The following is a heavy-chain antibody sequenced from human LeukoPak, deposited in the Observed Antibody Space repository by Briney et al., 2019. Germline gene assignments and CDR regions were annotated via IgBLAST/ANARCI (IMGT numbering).Heavy chain of an antibody. CDR1: GFTFSIYE. CDR2: ISSSARTI. V-gene: IGHV3-48*03. D-gene: IGHD3-10*02. Sequence: PGGVLNLSCAASGFTFSIYEMNWVRQPPGKGRGSVSSISSSARTIYYADSVRGRFVISRHDAKSSLYLQMSSLRADDTAVYHCARDYVTMAPDYGGPGTLVTISS. CDR3: ARDYVTMAPDY. J-gene: IGHJ4*02.